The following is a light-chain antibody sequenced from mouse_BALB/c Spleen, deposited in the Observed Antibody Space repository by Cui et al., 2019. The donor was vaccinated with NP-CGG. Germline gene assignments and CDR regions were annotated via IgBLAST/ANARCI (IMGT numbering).Light chain of an antibody. Sequence: QAVVTQESALTTSPGETVTLTCRSSTGAVTTSNYANWVQEKPDHLFTGLRGGTKNQAPGVPARFSGSLIGDKAALTITGARTEDEAIYFCALWYGNHWVFGGGTKLTVL. CDR3: ALWYGNHWV. CDR2: GTK. V-gene: IGLV1*01. CDR1: TGAVTTSNY. J-gene: IGLJ1*01.